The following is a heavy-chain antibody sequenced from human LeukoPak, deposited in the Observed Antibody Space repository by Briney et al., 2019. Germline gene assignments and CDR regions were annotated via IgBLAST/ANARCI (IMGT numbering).Heavy chain of an antibody. Sequence: SETLSLTCAVYGGSFSGYYWSWIRQPPGKGLERIGEINHSGSTNYNPSLKSRVTISVDTSKNQFSLNLSSVTAADTAVYYCATSGKNKWSDPWGQGTLVTVSS. J-gene: IGHJ5*02. CDR3: ATSGKNKWSDP. CDR2: INHSGST. D-gene: IGHD3-10*01. CDR1: GGSFSGYY. V-gene: IGHV4-34*01.